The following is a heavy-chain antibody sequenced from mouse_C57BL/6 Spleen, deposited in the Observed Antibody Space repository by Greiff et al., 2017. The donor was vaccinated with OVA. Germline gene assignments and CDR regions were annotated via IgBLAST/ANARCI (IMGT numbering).Heavy chain of an antibody. J-gene: IGHJ2*01. V-gene: IGHV1-50*01. CDR2: IDPSDSYT. CDR1: GYTFTSYW. Sequence: QVQLQQPGAELVKPGASVKLSCKASGYTFTSYWMQWVKQRPGQGLEWIGEIDPSDSYTNYNQKFKGKATLTVETSSSTAYMQLSSLTSEDSAVYYCARSGGNYYFDYWGQGTTLTVSS. D-gene: IGHD2-1*01. CDR3: ARSGGNYYFDY.